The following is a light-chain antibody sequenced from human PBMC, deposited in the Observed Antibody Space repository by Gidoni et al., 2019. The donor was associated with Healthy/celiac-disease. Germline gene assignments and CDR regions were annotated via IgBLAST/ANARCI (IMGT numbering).Light chain of an antibody. CDR3: QTYNSAPKT. V-gene: IGKV1-27*01. CDR2: AAS. Sequence: DIQMNQDPSSLSASVGDRVTITCRASQGISNYLAWYQQKPGKVPKLLIYAASTLQAGVPSRFSASGSGTAFTLTISSLQPEDVATYYCQTYNSAPKTFXQXTKVEIK. J-gene: IGKJ1*01. CDR1: QGISNY.